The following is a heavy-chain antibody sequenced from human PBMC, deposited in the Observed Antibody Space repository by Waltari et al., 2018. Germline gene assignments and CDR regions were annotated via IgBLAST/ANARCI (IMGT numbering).Heavy chain of an antibody. CDR2: IYYSGST. Sequence: QVQLQESGPGLVKPSETLSLTCTVSGGSISSYYWSWIRQPPGKGLEWIGYIYYSGSTNYNPSLKSRVTISVDTSKNQFSLKLSSVTAADTAVYYCARARMVQGPPGAFDIWGQGTMVTVSS. V-gene: IGHV4-59*01. D-gene: IGHD3-10*01. CDR1: GGSISSYY. J-gene: IGHJ3*02. CDR3: ARARMVQGPPGAFDI.